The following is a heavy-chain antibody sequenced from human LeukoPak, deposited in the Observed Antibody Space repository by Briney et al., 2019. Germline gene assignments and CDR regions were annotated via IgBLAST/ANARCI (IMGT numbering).Heavy chain of an antibody. J-gene: IGHJ6*03. V-gene: IGHV1-69*06. D-gene: IGHD6-13*01. CDR3: ARSRYSSSWLAYYYYMDV. CDR1: GGTFSSYA. Sequence: SVKVSCKASGGTFSSYAISWVRQALGQGLEWMGGIIPIFGTANYAQKFQGRVTITADKSTSTAYMELSSLRSEDTAVYYCARSRYSSSWLAYYYYMDVWGKGTTVTVSS. CDR2: IIPIFGTA.